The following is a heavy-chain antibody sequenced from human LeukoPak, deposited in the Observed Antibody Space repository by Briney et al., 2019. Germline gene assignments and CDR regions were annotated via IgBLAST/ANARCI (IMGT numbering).Heavy chain of an antibody. D-gene: IGHD4-17*01. V-gene: IGHV4-34*01. CDR1: GGSFSGYY. CDR2: IYYSGRT. CDR3: ARRPNLPADDGEYWRFDI. Sequence: SETLSLTCAVYGGSFSGYYWSWIRQPPGTRLEWNGDIYYSGRTSYNPSLRSRVSMSVDTSKNQFSLNLTSVTAADAAVYFCARRPNLPADDGEYWRFDIWGQGRRVTVSS. J-gene: IGHJ3*02.